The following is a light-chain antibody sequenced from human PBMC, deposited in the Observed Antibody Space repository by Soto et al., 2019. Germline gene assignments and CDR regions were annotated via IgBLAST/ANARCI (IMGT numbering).Light chain of an antibody. CDR1: QSVSSY. V-gene: IGKV3-11*01. CDR2: DAS. Sequence: EIVLTQSPATLSLSPGERVTLSCRASQSVSSYLAWYQQKPDQAPRLLIYDASNRATGIPARFSGSGSGTDFTLTISSLEPEDFAVYYCQQRSNWPLVTFGQGTRLEIK. J-gene: IGKJ5*01. CDR3: QQRSNWPLVT.